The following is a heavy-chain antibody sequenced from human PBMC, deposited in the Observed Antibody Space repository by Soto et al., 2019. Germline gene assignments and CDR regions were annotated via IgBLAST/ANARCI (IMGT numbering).Heavy chain of an antibody. CDR3: AKSRGSGSYFNPSDAFDF. D-gene: IGHD3-10*01. V-gene: IGHV3-23*01. Sequence: EVQLLDSGGGLVQPGGSLRLSCAASGFTFSSYAMSWVRQAPGKGLEWVSSISGSGGGTYYADSVKGRFTISRDNSKKTLSLQMNSLRAEDTAVYYCAKSRGSGSYFNPSDAFDFWGQGTMVTVSS. CDR1: GFTFSSYA. CDR2: ISGSGGGT. J-gene: IGHJ3*01.